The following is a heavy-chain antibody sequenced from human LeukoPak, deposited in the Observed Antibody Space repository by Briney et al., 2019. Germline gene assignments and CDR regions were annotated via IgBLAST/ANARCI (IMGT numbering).Heavy chain of an antibody. J-gene: IGHJ3*02. CDR2: INPNSGGT. Sequence: ASVKVSCKASGYTFTGYYMHWVRQAPGQGLEWMGRINPNSGGTNYAQKFQGRVTMTRDTSISTAYMELSRLRSDDTAVYYCATCYDIRLEAFDIWGQGTMVTVSS. V-gene: IGHV1-2*06. CDR1: GYTFTGYY. D-gene: IGHD3-22*01. CDR3: ATCYDIRLEAFDI.